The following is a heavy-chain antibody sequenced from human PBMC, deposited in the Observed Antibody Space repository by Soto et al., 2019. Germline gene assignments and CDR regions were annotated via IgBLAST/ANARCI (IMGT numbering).Heavy chain of an antibody. CDR3: AKDSGVVSSSSSALRNNYYYMDV. CDR2: ISYDGSAK. Sequence: QVQLVESGGGVVQPGKSLRLSCAASGFTFTRHGMHWVRQAPGKGLEWVAFISYDGSAKYYVDPVKGRFTLSRDNSRNMLYLQMNSLRAEDTALYYCAKDSGVVSSSSSALRNNYYYMDVWGKGTTVTVSS. CDR1: GFTFTRHG. J-gene: IGHJ6*03. D-gene: IGHD6-6*01. V-gene: IGHV3-30*18.